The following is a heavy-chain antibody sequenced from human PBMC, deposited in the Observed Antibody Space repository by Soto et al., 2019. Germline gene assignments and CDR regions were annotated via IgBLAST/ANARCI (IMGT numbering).Heavy chain of an antibody. D-gene: IGHD3-3*01. CDR2: VSAHDGHT. V-gene: IGHV1-18*01. CDR1: GYTFTNYH. J-gene: IGHJ1*01. CDR3: ARGEWYFEY. Sequence: QVQLVQSGAEVMKPGASVKVSCKASGYTFTNYHITWVRQAPGQGLEWMGRVSAHDGHTNYAQKLQGRVTMTTDTSTSPAYMELRSLRSDDTAVYYCARGEWYFEYWGQGTLVTVSS.